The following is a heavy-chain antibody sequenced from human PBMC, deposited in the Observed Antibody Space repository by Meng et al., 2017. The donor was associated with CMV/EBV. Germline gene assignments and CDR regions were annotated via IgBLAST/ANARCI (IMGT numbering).Heavy chain of an antibody. CDR2: IKQDGSEK. Sequence: GESLKISCAASGFTFSSYWMSWVRQAPGKGLEWVANIKQDGSEKYYVDSVKGRFTISRDNAKNSLYLQMNSLRAEDTAVYYCAKDGDSVPAPDFDYWGQGTLVTVSS. V-gene: IGHV3-7*01. CDR1: GFTFSSYW. J-gene: IGHJ4*02. CDR3: AKDGDSVPAPDFDY. D-gene: IGHD2-2*01.